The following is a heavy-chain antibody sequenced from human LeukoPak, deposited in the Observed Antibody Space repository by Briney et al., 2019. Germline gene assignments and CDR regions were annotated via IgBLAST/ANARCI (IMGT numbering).Heavy chain of an antibody. Sequence: KCGESLKISCKGSGYSFTSYWIGWVRQMPGKGLEWRGVIYPGDSDTRYSPSFQGQVTISADKSISTAYLQWSSLKASDTAMYYCARQGSDFWSGYHGFGSKYNWFDPWGQGTLVTVSS. CDR1: GYSFTSYW. J-gene: IGHJ5*02. CDR3: ARQGSDFWSGYHGFGSKYNWFDP. V-gene: IGHV5-51*01. CDR2: IYPGDSDT. D-gene: IGHD3-3*01.